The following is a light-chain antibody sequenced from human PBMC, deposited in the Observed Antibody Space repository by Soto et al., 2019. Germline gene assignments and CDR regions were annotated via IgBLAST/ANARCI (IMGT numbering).Light chain of an antibody. CDR1: SSNIGSNT. CDR2: VNN. Sequence: QSVLTQPPSASGTPGQRVTISCSGGSSNIGSNTVSWYQQLPGTAPKLVMYVNNQRSSGVPDRFSGSKSGTSASLAISGLQSEDEVDYYCATWDDSLNGPVFGGGTKLTVL. V-gene: IGLV1-44*01. J-gene: IGLJ2*01. CDR3: ATWDDSLNGPV.